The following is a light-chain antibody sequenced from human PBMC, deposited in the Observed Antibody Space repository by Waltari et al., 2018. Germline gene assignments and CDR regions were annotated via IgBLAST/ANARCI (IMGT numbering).Light chain of an antibody. V-gene: IGLV3-19*01. CDR2: GQN. CDR3: SSRDSGAHRHV. Sequence: SSELTHDPAVSVAMGQTVRITGQGDSLRRYYATWYQQKAGQAPILVIYGQNNRPSGIPDRFSGSYSGRTASLTITGAQAEDEADYYCSSRDSGAHRHVFGTGTKVTVL. J-gene: IGLJ1*01. CDR1: SLRRYY.